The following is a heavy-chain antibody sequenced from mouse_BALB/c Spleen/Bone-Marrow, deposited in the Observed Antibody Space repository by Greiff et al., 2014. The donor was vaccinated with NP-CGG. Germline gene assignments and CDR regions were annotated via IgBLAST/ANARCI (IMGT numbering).Heavy chain of an antibody. D-gene: IGHD1-1*01. J-gene: IGHJ4*01. CDR3: ARPAYYYGSNYAMDY. CDR2: ISSGGGNT. V-gene: IGHV5-9*03. CDR1: GFTFSSYT. Sequence: EVQRVESGGGLVKPGGSLKLSCAASGFTFSSYTMSWVRQTPEKRLEWVATISSGGGNTYYPDSVKGRFTISRDNAKNNLYLQMSSLRPEDTALYYCARPAYYYGSNYAMDYWGQGTSVTVSS.